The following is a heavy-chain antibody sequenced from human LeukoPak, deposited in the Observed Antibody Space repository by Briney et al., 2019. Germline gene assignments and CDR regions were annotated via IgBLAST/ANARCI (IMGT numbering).Heavy chain of an antibody. D-gene: IGHD3-3*01. V-gene: IGHV1-18*01. CDR1: GYTFTSYG. CDR3: AREAITIFGVVRTQTTYGPHRFDP. Sequence: ASVKVSCKASGYTFTSYGISWVRQAPGQGLEWMGWISAYNGNTNYAQKLQGRVTMTTDTSTSTAYMDLRSLRSEDTAVYYCAREAITIFGVVRTQTTYGPHRFDPWGQGTLVTVSS. J-gene: IGHJ5*02. CDR2: ISAYNGNT.